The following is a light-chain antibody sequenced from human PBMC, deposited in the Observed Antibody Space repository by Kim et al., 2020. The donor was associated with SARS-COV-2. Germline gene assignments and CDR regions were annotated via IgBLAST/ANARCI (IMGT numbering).Light chain of an antibody. CDR1: SSNIGNNY. CDR2: AND. J-gene: IGLJ7*01. CDR3: GTWDSSLSGV. V-gene: IGLV1-51*01. Sequence: QSVLTQPPSVSAAPGQRVTISCSGTSSNIGNNYVSWYQQLPGTAPKLIIYANDKRSSGIPDRFSGSKSGASATLVITGLQTGDEADYYCGTWDSSLSGVFGGGTQLTVL.